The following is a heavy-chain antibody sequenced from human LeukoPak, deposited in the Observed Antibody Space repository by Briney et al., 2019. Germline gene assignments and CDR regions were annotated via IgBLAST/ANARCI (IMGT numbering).Heavy chain of an antibody. V-gene: IGHV3-7*01. CDR1: GFSFSAYW. J-gene: IGHJ4*02. Sequence: GGSLRLSCAASGFSFSAYWMSWVRQAPGKGLEWVANIKVDGTEKYYVDSVKGRFTISRDNAKNTLYLQMNSLRAEDTAVYYCARDPGGSGSYLFDYWGQGTLVTVSS. CDR2: IKVDGTEK. CDR3: ARDPGGSGSYLFDY. D-gene: IGHD3-10*01.